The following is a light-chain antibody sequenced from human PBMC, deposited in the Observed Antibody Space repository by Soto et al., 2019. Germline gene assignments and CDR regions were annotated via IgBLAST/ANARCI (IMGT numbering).Light chain of an antibody. CDR2: GAS. J-gene: IGKJ1*01. V-gene: IGKV3-15*01. CDR3: QHYNYWPWT. CDR1: QSLSSN. Sequence: EIVMTHSPGTLSVSPWEIATLSCRASQSLSSNLAWYQQKPGQAPRLLIYGASTRATGIPARFSGSGSVTEITLTLSSLQSEDFAVYYCQHYNYWPWTFGQGTKVDI.